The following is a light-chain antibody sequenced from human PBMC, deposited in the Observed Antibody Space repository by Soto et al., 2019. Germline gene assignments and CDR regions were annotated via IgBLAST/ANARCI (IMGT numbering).Light chain of an antibody. Sequence: QSVLTQSPSASASLGASVKLTCTLSSGHSNYAIAWHQQQPEKGPRYLMKLNNDGSHSKGDGIPDRFSGSSSGAERYLTISSLQSEDESDYYCQTWDTGISVVFGGGTTLTVL. V-gene: IGLV4-69*01. CDR2: LNNDGSH. CDR3: QTWDTGISVV. J-gene: IGLJ2*01. CDR1: SGHSNYA.